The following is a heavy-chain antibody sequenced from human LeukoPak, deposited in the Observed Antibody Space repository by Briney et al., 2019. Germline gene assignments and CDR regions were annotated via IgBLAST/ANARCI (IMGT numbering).Heavy chain of an antibody. CDR2: IYYSGST. Sequence: SETLSLTCTVSGGSISSYYWSWIRQPPGKGLEWIGYIYYSGSTNYNPSLKSRVTISVDTSKNQFSLKLSSVTAADTAVYYCARAGAIVVVPAANWFDPWGQGTLVTVSS. D-gene: IGHD2-2*01. V-gene: IGHV4-59*01. CDR3: ARAGAIVVVPAANWFDP. J-gene: IGHJ5*02. CDR1: GGSISSYY.